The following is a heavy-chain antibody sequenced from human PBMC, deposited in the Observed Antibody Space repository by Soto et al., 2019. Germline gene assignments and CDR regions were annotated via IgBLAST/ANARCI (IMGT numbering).Heavy chain of an antibody. Sequence: PSETLSLTRTVTGGSMTSGDQYWTWIRHRPGEGLEWFGYINHRGSLYYNPSLKSRVSMSVDTSKNQFSLNLSSVTAADTAVYYCARELPQRQGRNMDVWGQGTTVTVSS. CDR3: ARELPQRQGRNMDV. V-gene: IGHV4-31*03. CDR1: GGSMTSGDQY. CDR2: INHRGSL. J-gene: IGHJ6*02. D-gene: IGHD1-1*01.